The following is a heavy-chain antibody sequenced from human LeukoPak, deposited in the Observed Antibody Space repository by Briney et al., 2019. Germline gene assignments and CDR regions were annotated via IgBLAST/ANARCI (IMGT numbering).Heavy chain of an antibody. D-gene: IGHD2-15*01. V-gene: IGHV1-69*04. CDR3: ARFAKAPYCSGGSCPGNYDAFDI. CDR2: IIPILGIA. J-gene: IGHJ3*02. CDR1: GGTFSSYA. Sequence: ASVKVSCKASGGTFSSYAISWVRQAPGQGLEWMGRIIPILGIANYAQKFQGRVTITADKSTSTAYMELSSLRSEDTAVYYCARFAKAPYCSGGSCPGNYDAFDIWGQGTMVTVSS.